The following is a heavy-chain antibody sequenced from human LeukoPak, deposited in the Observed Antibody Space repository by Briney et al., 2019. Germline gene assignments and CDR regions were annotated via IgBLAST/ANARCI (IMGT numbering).Heavy chain of an antibody. CDR2: IQYDGSNK. D-gene: IGHD4/OR15-4a*01. J-gene: IGHJ3*01. CDR3: AKDLTL. CDR1: GFTFSSYD. V-gene: IGHV3-30*02. Sequence: PGGSLRLSCAASGFTFSSYDMHWVRQAPGKGLEWVSFIQYDGSNKNYVDSVKGRFTISRDNSRNTLFLQMYSLRAEDTAVYFCAKDLTLWGQGTVVTVSS.